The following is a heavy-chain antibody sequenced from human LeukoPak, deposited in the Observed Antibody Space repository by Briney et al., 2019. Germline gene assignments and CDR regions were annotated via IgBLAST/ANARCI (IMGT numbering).Heavy chain of an antibody. CDR2: IYYSGST. CDR1: GGSISSYY. V-gene: IGHV4-59*01. CDR3: ARGVYGSGRRRSDAFDI. J-gene: IGHJ3*02. D-gene: IGHD3-10*01. Sequence: SETLSLTCTVSGGSISSYYWSWIRQPPGKGLEWIGYIYYSGSTNYNPSLKSRVTISVDTSKNQFSLKLSSVTAADTAVYYFARGVYGSGRRRSDAFDIWGQGTMVTVSS.